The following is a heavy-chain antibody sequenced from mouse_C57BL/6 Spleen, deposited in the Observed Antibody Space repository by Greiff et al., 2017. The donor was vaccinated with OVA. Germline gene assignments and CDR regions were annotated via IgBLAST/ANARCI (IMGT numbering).Heavy chain of an antibody. V-gene: IGHV1-26*01. CDR1: GYTFTDYY. Sequence: EVQLQQSGPELVKPGASVKISCKASGYTFTDYYMNWVKQSHGKSLEWIGDINPNNGGTSYNQQFKGKATLPVAQSSSTAYMELRSLTSEASAVYYCAKEYGAMDFWGQGTSVTVSS. J-gene: IGHJ4*01. D-gene: IGHD2-10*02. CDR3: AKEYGAMDF. CDR2: INPNNGGT.